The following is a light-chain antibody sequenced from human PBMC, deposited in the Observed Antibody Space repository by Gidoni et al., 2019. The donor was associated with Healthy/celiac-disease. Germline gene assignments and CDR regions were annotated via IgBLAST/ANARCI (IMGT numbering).Light chain of an antibody. Sequence: EIVMTKSPATLSVSPGERATLSCRASQSVSSNLAWYQQKPGQAPRLLIYGASTRATGIPARFSGSGSGTEFTLTISSLHSEDFAVYYCQQYNNWYTFGQGTKLEIK. CDR3: QQYNNWYT. V-gene: IGKV3-15*01. CDR2: GAS. J-gene: IGKJ2*01. CDR1: QSVSSN.